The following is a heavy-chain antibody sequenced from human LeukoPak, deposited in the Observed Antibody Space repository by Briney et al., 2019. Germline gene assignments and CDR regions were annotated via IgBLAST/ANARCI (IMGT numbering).Heavy chain of an antibody. D-gene: IGHD6-13*01. Sequence: GGSLRLSCAASGFTFSSYAMNWVRQAPGRGLEWVSTISGSGGSTYYADSVKGRFTISRDNSKNTLYLQMNSLRAEDTAVYYCAKDQRYSSSWHSYYFDYWGQGTLVTVSS. CDR2: ISGSGGST. J-gene: IGHJ4*02. CDR3: AKDQRYSSSWHSYYFDY. V-gene: IGHV3-23*01. CDR1: GFTFSSYA.